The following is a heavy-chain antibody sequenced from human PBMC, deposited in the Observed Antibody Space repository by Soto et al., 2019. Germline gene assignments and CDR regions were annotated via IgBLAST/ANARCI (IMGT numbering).Heavy chain of an antibody. CDR2: IIPIVGTA. Sequence: QVQLVQSGAEVKKPGSSVKVSSKASGGTFSSYAISWVRQAPGQGLEWMGGIIPIVGTANYAQKFQGRVTITADESTSTAYMELSSLRSEDTAVYYCAAPRSNYMNYFDYWGQGTLVTVSS. CDR3: AAPRSNYMNYFDY. V-gene: IGHV1-69*01. J-gene: IGHJ4*02. D-gene: IGHD4-4*01. CDR1: GGTFSSYA.